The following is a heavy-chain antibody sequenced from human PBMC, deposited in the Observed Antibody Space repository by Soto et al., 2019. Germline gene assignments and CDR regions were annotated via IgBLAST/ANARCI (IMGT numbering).Heavy chain of an antibody. CDR1: GGSVSSVNYY. CDR2: IYYSGST. Sequence: QVQLQESGPGLVKPSETLSLTCTVSGGSVSSVNYYWSWVRQPPGKGLEWIGYIYYSGSTSYSPSLKSRVAISLDTSKNQFSLMLSSVTASDTAVYYCATRYNGYDGLGDVFDIWGQGTLVTVFS. CDR3: ATRYNGYDGLGDVFDI. D-gene: IGHD5-12*01. J-gene: IGHJ3*02. V-gene: IGHV4-61*01.